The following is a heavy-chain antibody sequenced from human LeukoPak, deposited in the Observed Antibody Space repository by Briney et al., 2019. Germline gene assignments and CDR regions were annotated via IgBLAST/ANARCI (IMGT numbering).Heavy chain of an antibody. J-gene: IGHJ4*02. Sequence: SETLSLTCAVYGGSFSGYYWSWIRQPPGKGLEWIGEINHSGSTNYDPSLKSRVTISVDTSKNQFSLKLSSVTAADTAVYYCARVRQLWLSLAPYFDYWGQGTLVTVSS. D-gene: IGHD5-18*01. CDR1: GGSFSGYY. CDR3: ARVRQLWLSLAPYFDY. V-gene: IGHV4-34*01. CDR2: INHSGST.